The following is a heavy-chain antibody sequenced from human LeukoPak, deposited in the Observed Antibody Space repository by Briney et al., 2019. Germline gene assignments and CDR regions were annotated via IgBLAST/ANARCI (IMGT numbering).Heavy chain of an antibody. D-gene: IGHD1-20*01. CDR1: GYSFTSYY. J-gene: IGHJ4*02. V-gene: IGHV5-51*01. Sequence: GESLKISCKGSGYSFTSYYIGWVRQMPGKGLEWMGITHPGESDTRYSPSFQGQVTISADKSITTAYLQWSSLKASDTAIYYCARHVYNWNYVDYWGPGTLVTVSS. CDR3: ARHVYNWNYVDY. CDR2: THPGESDT.